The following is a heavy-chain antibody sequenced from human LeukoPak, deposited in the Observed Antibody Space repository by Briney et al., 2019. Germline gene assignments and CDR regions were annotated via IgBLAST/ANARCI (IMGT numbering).Heavy chain of an antibody. V-gene: IGHV3-23*01. J-gene: IGHJ6*02. CDR2: ISGGGRTT. Sequence: GGSLRLSCTASGFTFSSYAMSWVRQAPGKGLEWVSSISGGGRTTYYANSVKGRFTISRDNSKNTLYLQMNTLRAEDTAVYYCAKLSGGDCYSSCYYDMDVWGQGTTVTVSS. CDR1: GFTFSSYA. CDR3: AKLSGGDCYSSCYYDMDV. D-gene: IGHD2-21*02.